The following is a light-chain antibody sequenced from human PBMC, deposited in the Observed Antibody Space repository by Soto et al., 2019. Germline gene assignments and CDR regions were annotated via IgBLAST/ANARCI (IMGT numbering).Light chain of an antibody. J-gene: IGLJ2*01. CDR2: DSN. V-gene: IGLV1-51*01. CDR1: SSNIENNY. CDR3: GKWDNSLSSVV. Sequence: QSVLTQPPSVSAAPGQKVTISCTGSSSNIENNYVSWYQQRPGTAPKLLIYDSNKRPSGIPDRFSGSKSRTSATLGITGLQTGDEAGYYCGKWDNSLSSVVFGGGTKRTVL.